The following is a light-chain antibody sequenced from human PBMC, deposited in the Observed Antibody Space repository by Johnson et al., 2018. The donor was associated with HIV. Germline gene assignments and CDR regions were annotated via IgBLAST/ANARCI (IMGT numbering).Light chain of an antibody. CDR2: EKN. Sequence: VSAAPGQKVTISCSGSSSNIGNNYVSWYQQLPGTAPKLLIYEKNKRPSGIPDRFSASKSGTSATLDITGLQTGDEADYYCGTWDSSLGAHYVFGSGTEVTVL. J-gene: IGLJ1*01. CDR3: GTWDSSLGAHYV. V-gene: IGLV1-51*02. CDR1: SSNIGNNY.